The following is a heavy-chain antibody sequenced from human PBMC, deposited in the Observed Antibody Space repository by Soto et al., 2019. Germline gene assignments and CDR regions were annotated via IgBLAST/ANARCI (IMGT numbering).Heavy chain of an antibody. Sequence: GGSLRLSCAAAGFTFSSYGMSWVRQAPGKGLEWVSAVSGSGGSVYYADSVRGRFTISRDNSKNTLYLQVNSLRAEDTAIYYCAKGSVVGADYSYGMDVRGQGTTVTVSS. V-gene: IGHV3-23*01. CDR1: GFTFSSYG. CDR2: VSGSGGSV. J-gene: IGHJ6*02. D-gene: IGHD2-2*01. CDR3: AKGSVVGADYSYGMDV.